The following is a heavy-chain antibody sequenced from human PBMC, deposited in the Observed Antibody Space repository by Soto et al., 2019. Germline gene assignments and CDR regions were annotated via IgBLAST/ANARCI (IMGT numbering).Heavy chain of an antibody. CDR1: GGSFSSDSFI. Sequence: QVQLEESGPGLVKPSQTLSLTCSVSGGSFSSDSFIWSWVRQFPGKGLEWIGYIYYSVTTYYNPSLRSRVIMSVDTSKNQFSLKLSSVTAADTAVYYCARDHKWDGMDVWGQGTTVTVSS. J-gene: IGHJ6*02. D-gene: IGHD1-26*01. V-gene: IGHV4-31*03. CDR3: ARDHKWDGMDV. CDR2: IYYSVTT.